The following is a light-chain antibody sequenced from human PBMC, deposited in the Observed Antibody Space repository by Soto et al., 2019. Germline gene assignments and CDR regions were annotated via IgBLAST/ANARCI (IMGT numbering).Light chain of an antibody. Sequence: QSVLTQPASVSGSPGQSITISCTGTSSDIGGYNYVSWYQQHPGKVPKLMIFEVSNRPSGVSYRFSGSKSGNTASLTISGLQAEDEADYYCSSYTGSSTLYVFGTGTNVTVL. J-gene: IGLJ1*01. CDR2: EVS. CDR3: SSYTGSSTLYV. CDR1: SSDIGGYNY. V-gene: IGLV2-14*01.